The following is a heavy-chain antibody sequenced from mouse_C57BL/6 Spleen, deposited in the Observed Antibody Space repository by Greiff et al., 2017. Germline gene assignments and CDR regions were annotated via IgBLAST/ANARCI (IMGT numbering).Heavy chain of an antibody. CDR1: GYAFSSSW. CDR3: ARSPRGYFDV. J-gene: IGHJ1*03. CDR2: IYPGDGDT. V-gene: IGHV1-82*01. Sequence: VQLQQSGPELVKPGASVKISCKASGYAFSSSWMNWVKQRPGKGLEWIGRIYPGDGDTNYNGKFKGKATLTADKSSSTAYMQLSSLTSEDSAVYFCARSPRGYFDVWGTGTTVTVSS.